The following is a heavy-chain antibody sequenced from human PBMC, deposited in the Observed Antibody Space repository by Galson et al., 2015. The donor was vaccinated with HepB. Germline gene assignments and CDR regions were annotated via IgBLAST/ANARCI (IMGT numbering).Heavy chain of an antibody. CDR1: GFIFSTYW. Sequence: SLRLSCAVSGFIFSTYWMSWVRQAPGKGLEWLANIKQDGSEKYYVDSVKGRFTISRDNAKNSLYLQMNSLRAEDTALYYCARGPIDYIYYYMDVWGKGTTVTVSS. D-gene: IGHD3-16*01. CDR2: IKQDGSEK. J-gene: IGHJ6*03. CDR3: ARGPIDYIYYYMDV. V-gene: IGHV3-7*01.